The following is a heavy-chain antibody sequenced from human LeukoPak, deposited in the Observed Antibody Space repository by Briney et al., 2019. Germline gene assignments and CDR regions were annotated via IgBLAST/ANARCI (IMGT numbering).Heavy chain of an antibody. CDR3: ARLAGYCSGGSCYHYYFDY. CDR2: IYYSGST. V-gene: IGHV4-59*08. Sequence: SETLSLTCTVSGGSISSYYWSWIRQPPGKGLEWIGYIYYSGSTNYNPSLKSRVTISVDTSKNQFSLKLSSVTAADTAVYYCARLAGYCSGGSCYHYYFDYWGQGTLVTVSS. CDR1: GGSISSYY. D-gene: IGHD2-15*01. J-gene: IGHJ4*02.